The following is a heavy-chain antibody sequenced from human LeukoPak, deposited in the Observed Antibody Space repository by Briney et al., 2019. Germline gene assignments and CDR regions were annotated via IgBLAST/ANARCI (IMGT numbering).Heavy chain of an antibody. CDR3: ARAGDWEVGSSGPFYYFDY. CDR2: INHSGST. D-gene: IGHD3-22*01. J-gene: IGHJ4*02. Sequence: SETLSLTCAVYGGSFSGYYWSWIRQPPGKGLERIGEINHSGSTNYNPSLKSRVTISVDTSKNQFSLKLSSVTAADTAVYYCARAGDWEVGSSGPFYYFDYWGQGTLVTVSS. V-gene: IGHV4-34*01. CDR1: GGSFSGYY.